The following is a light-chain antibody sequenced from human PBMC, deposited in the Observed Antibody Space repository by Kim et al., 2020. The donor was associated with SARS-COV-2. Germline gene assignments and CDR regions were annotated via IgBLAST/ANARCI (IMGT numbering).Light chain of an antibody. V-gene: IGLV6-57*02. Sequence: PAKTVTSACTGSSGGNARNYVQWCQQRPGSAPTTLIYEYNQRPSGVPDRFSGAIDSSSNSASLTSAGLETEDEADYYCQSYDSSNLFGGGTQLTVL. J-gene: IGLJ2*01. CDR1: SGGNARNY. CDR3: QSYDSSNL. CDR2: EYN.